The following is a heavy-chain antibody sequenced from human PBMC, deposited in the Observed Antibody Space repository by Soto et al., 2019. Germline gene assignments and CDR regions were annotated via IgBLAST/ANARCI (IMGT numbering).Heavy chain of an antibody. CDR1: GGSMNNHY. CDR2: IRDSGST. Sequence: PSETLSLTCTVSGGSMNNHYWSWIRQPPGKGLERIGYIRDSGSTNYFPSLKSRVTMSRDTSKNQFFRKLDFVTAADTALFYFAREVGEVDYSSSSDAFDSWGQGTMVT. V-gene: IGHV4-59*11. CDR3: AREVGEVDYSSSSDAFDS. J-gene: IGHJ3*02. D-gene: IGHD6-6*01.